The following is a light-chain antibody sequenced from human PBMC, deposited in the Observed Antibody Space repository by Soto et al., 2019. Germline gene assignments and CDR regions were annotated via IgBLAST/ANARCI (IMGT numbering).Light chain of an antibody. CDR3: QQYGNSPIT. CDR1: ERIYSAY. CDR2: GTS. J-gene: IGKJ5*01. Sequence: FVLTKSPATLSLSRGEIATLSCRASERIYSAYLGWYQQKPGQAPRLLIYGTSSRATGIPDRFSGSGSGTDFTLTISRLEPEDFAVYYCQQYGNSPITFAQGTRLEIK. V-gene: IGKV3-20*01.